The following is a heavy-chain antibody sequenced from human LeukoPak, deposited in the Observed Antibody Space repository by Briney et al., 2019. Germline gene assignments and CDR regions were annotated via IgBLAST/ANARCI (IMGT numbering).Heavy chain of an antibody. CDR1: GGSISGFY. CDR3: ASGPGYCSGGSCYSEGNFDY. J-gene: IGHJ4*02. Sequence: PSETLSLTCTVSGGSISGFYWSWIRQPPGKGLEWIGYIYYTGSTNYNPSLKSRVTISVDTSKNQFSLKLSSVTAADTAVYYCASGPGYCSGGSCYSEGNFDYWGQGTLVTVSS. CDR2: IYYTGST. V-gene: IGHV4-59*01. D-gene: IGHD2-15*01.